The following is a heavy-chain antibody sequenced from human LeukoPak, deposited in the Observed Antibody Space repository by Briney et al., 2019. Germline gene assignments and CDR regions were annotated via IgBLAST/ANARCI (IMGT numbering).Heavy chain of an antibody. J-gene: IGHJ3*02. D-gene: IGHD3-10*01. CDR1: GFTFDDYG. CDR3: ARDFRGVGITMVRGVPAI. Sequence: SGGSLRLSCAASGFTFDDYGMSWVRQAPGKGLEWVSGINWNGGSTGYADSVKGRFTISRDNAKNSQYLQMNSLRAEDTALYYCARDFRGVGITMVRGVPAIWGQGTMVTVPS. CDR2: INWNGGST. V-gene: IGHV3-20*04.